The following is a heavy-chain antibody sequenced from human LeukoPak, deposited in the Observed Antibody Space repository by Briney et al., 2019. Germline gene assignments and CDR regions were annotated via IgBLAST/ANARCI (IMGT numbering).Heavy chain of an antibody. J-gene: IGHJ5*02. Sequence: GGSLGLSCAASGFTFSSYGMHWVRQAPGKGLEWVAVISYDGSNKYYADSVKGRFTISRDNSKNTLYLQMNSLRVEDTAVYYCAKEKVAGKMYYRFDPWAGGPLLTVSS. CDR2: ISYDGSNK. CDR1: GFTFSSYG. V-gene: IGHV3-30*18. CDR3: AKEKVAGKMYYRFDP. D-gene: IGHD6-19*01.